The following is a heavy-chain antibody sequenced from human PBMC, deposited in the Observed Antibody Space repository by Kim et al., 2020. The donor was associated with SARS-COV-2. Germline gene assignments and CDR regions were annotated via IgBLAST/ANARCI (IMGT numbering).Heavy chain of an antibody. J-gene: IGHJ4*02. CDR2: ISYDGSNK. D-gene: IGHD4-17*01. V-gene: IGHV3-30*04. CDR1: GFTFSSYA. Sequence: GGSLRLSCAASGFTFSSYAMHWVRQAPGKGLEWVAVISYDGSNKYYADSVKGRFTISRDNSKNTLYLQMNSLRAEDTAVYYCARQGQGYDYGPLDYWGQG. CDR3: ARQGQGYDYGPLDY.